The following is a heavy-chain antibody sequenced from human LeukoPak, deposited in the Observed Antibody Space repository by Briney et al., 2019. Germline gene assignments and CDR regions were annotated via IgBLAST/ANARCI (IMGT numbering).Heavy chain of an antibody. J-gene: IGHJ4*02. V-gene: IGHV4-34*01. CDR1: GGSFSGYY. D-gene: IGHD2-2*02. CDR2: INHSGST. CDR3: ARGTDTSYFDY. Sequence: PSETLSHTCAVYGGSFSGYYWSWIRQPPGKGLEWIGEINHSGSTNYNPSLKSRVTISVDTSKNQFSLKLSSVTAADTAVYYCARGTDTSYFDYWGQGTLVTVSS.